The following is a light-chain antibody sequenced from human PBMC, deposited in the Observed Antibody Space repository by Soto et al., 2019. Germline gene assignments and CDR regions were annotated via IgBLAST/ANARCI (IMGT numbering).Light chain of an antibody. CDR1: SSDVGGYNY. CDR3: SSYTSSSTIVI. J-gene: IGLJ2*01. V-gene: IGLV2-14*01. CDR2: DVS. Sequence: QSALNQPASVSGSPGQSITISCTGTSSDVGGYNYVSWYQQHPGKAPKLMIFDVSNRPSGVSNRFSASKSGNTASLTISGLQAEDEADYYCSSYTSSSTIVIFGGGTKLTVL.